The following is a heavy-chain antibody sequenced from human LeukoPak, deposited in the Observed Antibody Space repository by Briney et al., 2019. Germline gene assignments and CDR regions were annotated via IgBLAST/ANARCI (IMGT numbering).Heavy chain of an antibody. CDR3: ARLPYCGGDCYPNWFDP. Sequence: GESLKISCKASGYSFTNSWIGWVRQMPGKGLELMGIIYPGDSDIRYSPYFRGQVTISADKSISTPYLQWTSLKASDTAMYYCARLPYCGGDCYPNWFDPWGQGTLVTVSS. V-gene: IGHV5-51*01. CDR1: GYSFTNSW. J-gene: IGHJ5*02. D-gene: IGHD2-21*02. CDR2: IYPGDSDI.